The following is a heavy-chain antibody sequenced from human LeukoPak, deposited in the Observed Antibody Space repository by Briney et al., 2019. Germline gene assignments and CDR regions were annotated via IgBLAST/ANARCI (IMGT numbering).Heavy chain of an antibody. J-gene: IGHJ2*01. Sequence: ASVKVSCKASGYTFTGYYMHWVRQAPGQGLEWMGWINPNSGGTNYAQKFQGRVTMTRDTSISTAYMELSRLRSDDTAVYYCARDRGYCSSTSCLDWYFDLWGRGTLVTVSS. CDR1: GYTFTGYY. CDR3: ARDRGYCSSTSCLDWYFDL. D-gene: IGHD2-2*01. V-gene: IGHV1-2*02. CDR2: INPNSGGT.